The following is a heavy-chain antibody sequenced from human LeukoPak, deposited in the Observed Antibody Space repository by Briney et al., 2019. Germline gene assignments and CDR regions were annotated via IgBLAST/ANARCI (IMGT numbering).Heavy chain of an antibody. CDR1: GFTFSNAW. V-gene: IGHV3-15*01. J-gene: IGHJ4*02. Sequence: GGSLRLSCAASGFTFSNAWMSWVRQAPGKGLEWVDRIKSKTDGGTTDYAAPVKGRFTISRDDSKNTLYLQMNSLKTEDTAVYYCTTAQKDYGDYVTDYWGQGTLVTVSS. CDR2: IKSKTDGGTT. D-gene: IGHD4-17*01. CDR3: TTAQKDYGDYVTDY.